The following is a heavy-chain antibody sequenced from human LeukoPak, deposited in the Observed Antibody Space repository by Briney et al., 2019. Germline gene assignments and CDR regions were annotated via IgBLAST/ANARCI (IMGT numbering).Heavy chain of an antibody. D-gene: IGHD6-25*01. Sequence: SVKVSCKASGGTFSSYAISWVRQALGQGLEWMGGIIPIFGTANYAQKFQGRVTIAADESTSTAYMELSSLRSEDTAVYYCATAATSRPLYYYYMDVWGKGTTVTVSS. J-gene: IGHJ6*03. CDR1: GGTFSSYA. CDR2: IIPIFGTA. V-gene: IGHV1-69*13. CDR3: ATAATSRPLYYYYMDV.